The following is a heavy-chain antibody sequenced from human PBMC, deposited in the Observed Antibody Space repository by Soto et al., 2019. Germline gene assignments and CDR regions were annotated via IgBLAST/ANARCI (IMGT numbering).Heavy chain of an antibody. J-gene: IGHJ4*02. CDR2: IAFYEGNK. CDR1: GSTFSTYT. D-gene: IGHD2-15*01. Sequence: QVQLVESGGGVVQPGRSLRLSCATSGSTFSTYTMQWVRQAPGKGLEWVAVIAFYEGNKYYAASVKGRFTISRDDSKNTLYLQMNSLRAEDTAVYYCARENTVGYCSGGSCYYFDYWGQGTLVTVSS. V-gene: IGHV3-30-3*01. CDR3: ARENTVGYCSGGSCYYFDY.